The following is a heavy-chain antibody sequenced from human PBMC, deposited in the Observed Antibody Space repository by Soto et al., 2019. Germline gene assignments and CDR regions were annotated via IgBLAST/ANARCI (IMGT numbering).Heavy chain of an antibody. CDR2: IYSGGST. V-gene: IGHV3-66*01. CDR1: GFTFSSYA. J-gene: IGHJ6*02. CDR3: ARDRIPTGMDV. Sequence: PGGSLRLSCAASGFTFSSYAMIWVRQAPGKGLEWVSVIYSGGSTYYADSVKGRFTISRDNSKNTLYLQMNSLRAEDTAVYYCARDRIPTGMDVWGQGTTVTVSS.